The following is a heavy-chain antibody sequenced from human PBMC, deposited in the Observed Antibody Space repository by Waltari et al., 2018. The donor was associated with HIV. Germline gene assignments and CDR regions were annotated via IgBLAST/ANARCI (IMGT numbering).Heavy chain of an antibody. CDR2: INSAGSAK. D-gene: IGHD4-4*01. Sequence: QLVESGGGLVKPGGSLRLSCAASGFSFSEYDMSWIRQAPGKEPEWVSYINSAGSAKYFADSVKGRFTISRDNVGTSLYLEMNTLRPEDTAVYYCAKMGGVFYRFDAWGQGTLVTVSS. J-gene: IGHJ5*02. CDR3: AKMGGVFYRFDA. CDR1: GFSFSEYD. V-gene: IGHV3-11*04.